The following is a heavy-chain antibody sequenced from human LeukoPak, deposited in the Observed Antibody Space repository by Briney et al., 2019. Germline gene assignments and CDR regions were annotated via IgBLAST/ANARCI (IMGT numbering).Heavy chain of an antibody. CDR1: GGSISRFY. Sequence: PSETLSLTCTVSGGSISRFYWSWIRQPPGKGLEWIGYIYYTGSTNYNPSLKSRVTISVDTSKNQFSLRLSSVTAADTAVYYCARLGGRYRYYFDYWGQGTLVTVSS. D-gene: IGHD2-15*01. J-gene: IGHJ4*02. CDR3: ARLGGRYRYYFDY. V-gene: IGHV4-59*08. CDR2: IYYTGST.